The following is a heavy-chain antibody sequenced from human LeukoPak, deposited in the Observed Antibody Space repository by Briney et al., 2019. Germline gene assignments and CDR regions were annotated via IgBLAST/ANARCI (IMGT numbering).Heavy chain of an antibody. V-gene: IGHV4-59*01. CDR3: ATDRQQGGSGSYWFDP. CDR2: GYYSGST. J-gene: IGHJ5*02. CDR1: GGSITTYY. D-gene: IGHD3-10*01. Sequence: SETLSLTCTVSGGSITTYYWSWIRQVAGKGLEWIGNGYYSGSTTYNAALKSRVTISVDASTNQFSLHLNSVTAADTAMYYCATDRQQGGSGSYWFDPWGQGTVVTVSS.